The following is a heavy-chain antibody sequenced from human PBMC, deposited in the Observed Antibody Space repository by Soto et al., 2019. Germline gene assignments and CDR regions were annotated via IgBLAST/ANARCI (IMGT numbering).Heavy chain of an antibody. Sequence: ASVKVSCKASGYTFTSYYMHWVRQAPGQGLEWMGIINSSGGSTSYAQKFQGRVTMTRDTSTSTVYMELSSLRSEDTAVYYCARVPGIAAAGTEEWFDPWGQGTLVTVSS. CDR2: INSSGGST. D-gene: IGHD6-13*01. CDR1: GYTFTSYY. V-gene: IGHV1-46*01. CDR3: ARVPGIAAAGTEEWFDP. J-gene: IGHJ5*02.